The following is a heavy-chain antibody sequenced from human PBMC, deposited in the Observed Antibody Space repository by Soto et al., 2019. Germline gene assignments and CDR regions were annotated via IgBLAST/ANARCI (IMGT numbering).Heavy chain of an antibody. CDR3: ARDDRPGISYFDL. CDR2: IYHSGRT. V-gene: IGHV4-31*03. D-gene: IGHD2-2*01. J-gene: IGHJ4*02. Sequence: QVHLQESGPGLVQPSQTLSLTCTVSGDSLTNGTYYWTWIRQHPGKGLEWIGYIYHSGRTNYNPSLNSRISMSVATSENQFSLKLSSVTAADTAVYFCARDDRPGISYFDLWGQGTLVTVSS. CDR1: GDSLTNGTYY.